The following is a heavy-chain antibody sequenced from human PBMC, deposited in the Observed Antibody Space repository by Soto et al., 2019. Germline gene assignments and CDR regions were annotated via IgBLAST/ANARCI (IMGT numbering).Heavy chain of an antibody. CDR1: GFTFSSYG. J-gene: IGHJ4*02. D-gene: IGHD3-16*01. CDR2: IWHDGGNK. CDR3: ARDGDVNTGFGKDY. V-gene: IGHV3-33*01. Sequence: GGSLRLSCAASGFTFSSYGMHWVRQAPGKGLEWVAFIWHDGGNKFYAESVKGRFTISRDNSKNTLYLQMTSLSAEDTAMYYCARDGDVNTGFGKDYWGQGTLVTVS.